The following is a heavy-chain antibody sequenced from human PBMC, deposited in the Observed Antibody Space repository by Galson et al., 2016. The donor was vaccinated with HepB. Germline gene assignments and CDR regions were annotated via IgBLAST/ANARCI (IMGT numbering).Heavy chain of an antibody. V-gene: IGHV3-21*01. CDR2: ISSSSSYM. CDR3: AKVRGSSYDLLTAYTRLFDS. J-gene: IGHJ4*02. Sequence: SLRLSCAVSEFRLSFYSMNWVRQAPGKGLEWVSSISSSSSYMYYADSVKGRFTISRDNSKNSLYLQMDSLRAEDTAVYCCAKVRGSSYDLLTAYTRLFDSWGQGTHVTVSS. D-gene: IGHD3-9*01. CDR1: EFRLSFYS.